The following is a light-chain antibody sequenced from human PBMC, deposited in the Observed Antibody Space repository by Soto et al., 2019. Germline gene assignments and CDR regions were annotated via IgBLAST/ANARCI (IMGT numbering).Light chain of an antibody. J-gene: IGLJ1*01. V-gene: IGLV2-14*01. CDR2: AVS. CDR1: SSDIGGYNF. Sequence: QSALTQPASVSGSPGQSITMSCTGTSSDIGGYNFVSWYQQHPGKAPKLMIYAVSNRPSGVSNRFSGSKSGNTASLTISGLQAEDEADYYCSSYTSSSTPYVFGTGTKVTVL. CDR3: SSYTSSSTPYV.